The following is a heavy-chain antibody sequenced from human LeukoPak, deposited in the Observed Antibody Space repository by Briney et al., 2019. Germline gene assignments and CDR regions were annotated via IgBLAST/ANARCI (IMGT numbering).Heavy chain of an antibody. J-gene: IGHJ3*02. Sequence: GSLRLSCAAPGFTLSSFWMGWVRPAPGKGLGWVANIKEDGSEKYYVDSVKGRFTISRDNAKNSLYLQMNSLGAEDTAVYYCARDIGGNSGLGDAFDIWGQGTMVTVPS. CDR2: IKEDGSEK. CDR1: GFTLSSFW. CDR3: ARDIGGNSGLGDAFDI. V-gene: IGHV3-7*01. D-gene: IGHD4-23*01.